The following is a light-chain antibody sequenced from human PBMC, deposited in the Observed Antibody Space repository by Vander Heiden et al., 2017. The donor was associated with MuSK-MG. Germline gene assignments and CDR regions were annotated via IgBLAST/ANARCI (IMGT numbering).Light chain of an antibody. J-gene: IGKJ3*01. CDR3: QQSYSTIT. CDR2: AAS. CDR1: QSISSY. Sequence: DIEMTQSPSSLSASVGDRVTITCRASQSISSYLNWYQQKPGKAPKLLIYAASRLQSGVPSRFSGSGSGTDFTLTISRLQPEDFATYYWQQSYSTITFGHETKVDIQ. V-gene: IGKV1-39*01.